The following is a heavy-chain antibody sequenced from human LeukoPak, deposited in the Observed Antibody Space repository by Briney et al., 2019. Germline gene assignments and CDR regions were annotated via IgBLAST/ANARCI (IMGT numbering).Heavy chain of an antibody. CDR1: RFTFCTYG. Sequence: PGRSLRLSCAASRFTFCTYGMHWVRQAPGKGLEWVAVISYDGSNKYYADSVKGRFTISRDNSKNTLYLQMNSFRGEGSDVYYCATRTVPGYSSGCFDYWGQGTLVTVSS. D-gene: IGHD6-19*01. V-gene: IGHV3-30*03. J-gene: IGHJ4*02. CDR2: ISYDGSNK. CDR3: ATRTVPGYSSGCFDY.